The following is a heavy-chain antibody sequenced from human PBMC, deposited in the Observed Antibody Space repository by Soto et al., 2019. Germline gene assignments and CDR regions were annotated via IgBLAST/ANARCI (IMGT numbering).Heavy chain of an antibody. V-gene: IGHV1-18*01. CDR3: ARCPYYDFWSGFYWYFDL. CDR2: ISAYNGNT. Sequence: QVQLVQSGAEVKKPGASVKVSCKASDYTFTSYGISWVRQAPGQGPEWMGWISAYNGNTNYAQKLQGRVTMTTDTSTSTAYMELRSVRFVVTAVYYCARCPYYDFWSGFYWYFDLWGRGTLVTVSS. CDR1: DYTFTSYG. J-gene: IGHJ2*01. D-gene: IGHD3-3*01.